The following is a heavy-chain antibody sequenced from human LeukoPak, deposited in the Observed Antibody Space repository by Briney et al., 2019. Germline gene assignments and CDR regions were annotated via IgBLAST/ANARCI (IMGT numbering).Heavy chain of an antibody. CDR3: ARWGSSGYFFGY. D-gene: IGHD3-22*01. J-gene: IGHJ4*02. Sequence: SETLSLTCTVSGGSISSGGYYWSWIRQHPGKGLEWVGYIYYSGSTYYNTSLKSRVTISVDTSKNQFSLKLSSVTAADTAVYYCARWGSSGYFFGYWGQGTLVTVSS. CDR1: GGSISSGGYY. CDR2: IYYSGST. V-gene: IGHV4-31*03.